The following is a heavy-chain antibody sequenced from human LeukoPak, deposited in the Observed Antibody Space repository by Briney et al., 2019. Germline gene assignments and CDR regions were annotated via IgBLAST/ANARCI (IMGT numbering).Heavy chain of an antibody. V-gene: IGHV4-59*01. CDR3: ARSKSATVVTRDYWYFDL. CDR1: GGSISSYY. D-gene: IGHD4-23*01. CDR2: IYYSGST. Sequence: PSETLSLTCTVSGGSISSYYWSWIRQPPGKGLEWIGYIYYSGSTNYNPSLKSRVTISVDTSKNQFSLKLSSVTAADTAVYYCARSKSATVVTRDYWYFDLWGRGTLVTVSS. J-gene: IGHJ2*01.